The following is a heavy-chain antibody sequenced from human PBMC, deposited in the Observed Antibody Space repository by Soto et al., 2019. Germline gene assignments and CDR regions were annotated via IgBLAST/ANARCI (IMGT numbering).Heavy chain of an antibody. CDR1: GFTFGTYG. J-gene: IGHJ4*02. Sequence: QVQLVESGGGVVQPGTSLRLSCAASGFTFGTYGIHWVRQAPGKGLEWVAVIWSHGSKEDYADSVKGRFTVSRDNSKNMVSLQMTSLGAEDTAVYYCARDAETSGHYSHFDYWGQGTLVTVSS. CDR2: IWSHGSKE. D-gene: IGHD3-22*01. V-gene: IGHV3-33*01. CDR3: ARDAETSGHYSHFDY.